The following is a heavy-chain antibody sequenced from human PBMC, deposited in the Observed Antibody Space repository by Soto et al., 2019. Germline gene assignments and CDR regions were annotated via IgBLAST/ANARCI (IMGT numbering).Heavy chain of an antibody. J-gene: IGHJ6*03. CDR1: GGSFSGYY. V-gene: IGHV4-34*01. CDR2: INHSGST. CDR3: ARGRADTVTRMDYYYYYYMDV. Sequence: PSETLSLTCAVYGGSFSGYYWSWIRQPPGKGLEWIGEINHSGSTNYNPSLKSRVTISVDTSKNQFSLKLSSVTAADTAVYYCARGRADTVTRMDYYYYYYMDVWGQGTTVTVSS. D-gene: IGHD4-4*01.